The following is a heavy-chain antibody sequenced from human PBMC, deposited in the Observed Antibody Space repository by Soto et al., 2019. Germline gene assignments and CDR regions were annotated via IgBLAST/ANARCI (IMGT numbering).Heavy chain of an antibody. V-gene: IGHV3-48*01. CDR3: TSCYRYYYYYMDV. D-gene: IGHD2-2*02. CDR1: GFTFSSYS. Sequence: GGSLRLSCAASGFTFSSYSMNWVRQAPGKGLEWVSYISSSSSTIYYADSVKGRFTISRDNAKNSLYLQMNSLRAEDTAVYYCTSCYRYYYYYMDVWGKGTTVTVSS. CDR2: ISSSSSTI. J-gene: IGHJ6*03.